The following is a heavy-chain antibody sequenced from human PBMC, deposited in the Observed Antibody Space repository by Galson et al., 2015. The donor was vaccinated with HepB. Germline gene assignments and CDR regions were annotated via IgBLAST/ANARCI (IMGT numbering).Heavy chain of an antibody. J-gene: IGHJ4*02. CDR1: GFTLSGSA. CDR3: VRSGDFSGYSSR. Sequence: SLRLSCAASGFTLSGSAIHWVRQASGKGPEWIGHIRSKATNFAAVYVPSLKGRFTITRADSKNLAYLHIRSLKNDDTAVYYCVRSGDFSGYSSRWGQGTLVTVSS. V-gene: IGHV3-73*01. D-gene: IGHD6-13*01. CDR2: IRSKATNFAA.